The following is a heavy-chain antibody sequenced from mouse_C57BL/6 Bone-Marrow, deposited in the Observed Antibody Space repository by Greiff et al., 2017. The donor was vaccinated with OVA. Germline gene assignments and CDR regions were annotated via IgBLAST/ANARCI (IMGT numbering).Heavy chain of an antibody. Sequence: VKLQESGAELVMPGASVKLSCKASGYTFTSYWMHWVKQRPGQGLEWIGEIDPSDSYTNYNQKFKGKSTLTVDKSSSTAYMQLSSLTSEDSAVYYCARWRDYSNPFAYWGQGTLVTVSA. V-gene: IGHV1-69*01. D-gene: IGHD2-5*01. CDR2: IDPSDSYT. J-gene: IGHJ3*01. CDR1: GYTFTSYW. CDR3: ARWRDYSNPFAY.